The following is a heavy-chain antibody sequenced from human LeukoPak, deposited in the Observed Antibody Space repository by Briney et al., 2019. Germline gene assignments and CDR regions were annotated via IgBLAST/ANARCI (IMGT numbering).Heavy chain of an antibody. J-gene: IGHJ4*02. CDR1: GGSISGSNW. CDR3: AREVPQLWFGELLPSYFDY. V-gene: IGHV4-4*02. D-gene: IGHD3-10*01. Sequence: PSGTLSLTCSVSGGSISGSNWWSWVRQSPGKGLEWLGEIFHIGTTNYNPSLKSRVTISVDTSKNQFSLKLSSVTAADTAVYYCAREVPQLWFGELLPSYFDYWGQGTLVTVSS. CDR2: IFHIGTT.